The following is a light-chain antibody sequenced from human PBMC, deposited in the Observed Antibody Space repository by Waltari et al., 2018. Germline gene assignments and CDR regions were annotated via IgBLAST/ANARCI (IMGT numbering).Light chain of an antibody. V-gene: IGLV10-54*04. CDR2: RNN. Sequence: QAGLTLPPSVSKGLGQTPTITCTGNSDNVAYIGAPWLQLDQGHPPQHLFYRNNVRPSGISERFSASRSGNTASLTITGLQPEDEADYFCATWDRSLNMWLFGGGTKLTVL. CDR3: ATWDRSLNMWL. CDR1: SDNVAYIG. J-gene: IGLJ3*02.